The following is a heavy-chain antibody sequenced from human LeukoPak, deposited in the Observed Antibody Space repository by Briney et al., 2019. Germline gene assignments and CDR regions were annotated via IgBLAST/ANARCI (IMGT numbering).Heavy chain of an antibody. J-gene: IGHJ4*02. D-gene: IGHD6-19*01. CDR1: GFIFSAYV. CDR2: ISYDGSEK. Sequence: PGRALRLSCAASGFIFSAYVMHWVRQTPGKGLEWVAVISYDGSEKYYAESVKGLYILSRDNSNNTLYLQMNSLRAEDTAVYYCVKDFPAVAMNYYFDYWGQGILVTVSS. V-gene: IGHV3-30*18. CDR3: VKDFPAVAMNYYFDY.